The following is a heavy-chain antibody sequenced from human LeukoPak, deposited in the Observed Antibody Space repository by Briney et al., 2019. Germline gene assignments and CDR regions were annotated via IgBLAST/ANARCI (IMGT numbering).Heavy chain of an antibody. D-gene: IGHD6-13*01. V-gene: IGHV4-34*01. CDR2: ISHSGST. CDR1: GGSFSGYY. CDR3: ARGSLESPIAAASLYYYMDV. J-gene: IGHJ6*03. Sequence: PSETLSLTCAVYGGSFSGYYWSWIRQPPGKGLEWIGEISHSGSTNYNPSLKSRVTISVDTSKNQFSLKLSSVTAADTAVYYCARGSLESPIAAASLYYYMDVWGKGTTVTVSS.